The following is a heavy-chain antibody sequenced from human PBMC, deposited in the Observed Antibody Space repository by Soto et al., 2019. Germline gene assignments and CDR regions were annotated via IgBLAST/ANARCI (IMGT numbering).Heavy chain of an antibody. J-gene: IGHJ6*02. CDR3: SADRPDIGVGWWV. D-gene: IGHD2-15*01. Sequence: SVKVSCKASGSGFISSGIQWVRQAHGQRLEWIGWIVVASGQTNYAQNFRGRVAITRDTSTATTYIELTGLTSEDTAVYFCSADRPDIGVGWWVWGQGTTVTVSS. V-gene: IGHV1-58*02. CDR2: IVVASGQT. CDR1: GSGFISSG.